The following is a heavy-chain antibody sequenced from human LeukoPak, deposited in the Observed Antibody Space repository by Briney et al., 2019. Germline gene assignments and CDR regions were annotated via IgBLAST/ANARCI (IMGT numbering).Heavy chain of an antibody. CDR1: GYTFTSYY. Sequence: SCKASGYTFTSYYIHWVRQAPGKGLEWVAVISYDGSNKYYADSVKGRFTISRDNSKNTLYLQMNSLRAEDTAVYYCAKDLLGYGDYVPFTYGMDVWGQGTTVTVSS. J-gene: IGHJ6*02. D-gene: IGHD4-17*01. V-gene: IGHV3-30*18. CDR3: AKDLLGYGDYVPFTYGMDV. CDR2: ISYDGSNK.